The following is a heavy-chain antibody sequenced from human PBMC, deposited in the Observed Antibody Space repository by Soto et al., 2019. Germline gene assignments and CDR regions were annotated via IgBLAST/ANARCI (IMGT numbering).Heavy chain of an antibody. CDR1: GFTFSSYS. CDR3: ARAEYYDILSYFDY. CDR2: ISSSSSYI. D-gene: IGHD3-9*01. Sequence: GGSLRLSCAASGFTFSSYSMNWVRQAPGKGLEWVSSISSSSSYIYYADSVKGRFTISRDNAKNSLYLQMNSLRDEDAAVYYCARAEYYDILSYFDYWGQGTLVTVSS. J-gene: IGHJ4*02. V-gene: IGHV3-21*01.